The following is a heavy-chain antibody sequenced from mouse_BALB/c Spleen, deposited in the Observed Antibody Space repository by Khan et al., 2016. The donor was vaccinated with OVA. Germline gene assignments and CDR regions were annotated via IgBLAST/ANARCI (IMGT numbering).Heavy chain of an antibody. V-gene: IGHV1S135*01. CDR3: GRTDYYGSSYYFDY. Sequence: VQLKESGPELVKPGASVKVSCKASGYSFTDYNMFWVKQSHGKSLEWIGYIDPYNGGTSYNQKFKGKATLTVDKSSSTAFMHLSSLTSEDSAVFYCGRTDYYGSSYYFDYWGQGTTLTASS. J-gene: IGHJ2*01. CDR1: GYSFTDYN. D-gene: IGHD1-1*01. CDR2: IDPYNGGT.